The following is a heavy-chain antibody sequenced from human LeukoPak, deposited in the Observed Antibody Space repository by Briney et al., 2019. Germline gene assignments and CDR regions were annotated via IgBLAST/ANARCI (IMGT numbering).Heavy chain of an antibody. V-gene: IGHV3-74*01. J-gene: IGHJ4*02. Sequence: GGSLRLSCAASGFTFSSYWMHWVRQAPGKGLVWVSRINSDGSSTSYADSVKGRFTISRDNAKNTLYLQMNSLRAEDTALYYCAKTISGGSVAGPDYWGQGTLVTVSS. CDR3: AKTISGGSVAGPDY. CDR1: GFTFSSYW. CDR2: INSDGSST. D-gene: IGHD6-19*01.